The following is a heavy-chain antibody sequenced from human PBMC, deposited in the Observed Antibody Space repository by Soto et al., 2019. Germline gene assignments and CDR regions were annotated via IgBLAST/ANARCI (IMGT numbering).Heavy chain of an antibody. J-gene: IGHJ4*02. CDR2: IFYSANT. CDR3: ARGIVATSNYFDH. D-gene: IGHD5-12*01. Sequence: SETLSLTCTVSGGSISSGDYYWSWIRQHPGKGLEWIGNIFYSANTYYNPSLESRVSTSVDTSKNQFSLKVSSVTAADTAVYYCARGIVATSNYFDHWGQGTLVTVSS. CDR1: GGSISSGDYY. V-gene: IGHV4-31*03.